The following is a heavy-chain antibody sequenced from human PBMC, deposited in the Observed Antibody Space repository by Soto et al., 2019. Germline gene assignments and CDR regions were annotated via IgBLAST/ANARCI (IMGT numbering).Heavy chain of an antibody. CDR2: VYNSGST. D-gene: IGHD3-16*01. V-gene: IGHV4-59*01. CDR1: GGSISSYY. CDR3: AGGSSFCWGSFPP. Sequence: QVQLQESGPGLVKPSETLSLTCNVSGGSISSYYWSWIRQPPGKGLEYIGHVYNSGSTIHSPSLKRRATISVRPSKDPVPLKLTSLTAADPAGYYCAGGSSFCWGSFPPWGQGILITVSS. J-gene: IGHJ5*02.